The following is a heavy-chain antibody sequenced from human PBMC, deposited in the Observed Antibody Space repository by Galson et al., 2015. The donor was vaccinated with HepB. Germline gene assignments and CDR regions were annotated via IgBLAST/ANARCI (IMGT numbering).Heavy chain of an antibody. CDR2: VDPEDGET. D-gene: IGHD3-22*01. CDR3: ATDQRITMIVADAFDI. CDR1: GYTFTDYY. J-gene: IGHJ3*02. Sequence: VKVSCKVSGYTFTDYYMHWVQQAPGKGLEWMGLVDPEDGETIYAEKFQGRVTITADTSTDTAYMELSSLRSEDTAVYYCATDQRITMIVADAFDIWGQGTMVTVSS. V-gene: IGHV1-69-2*01.